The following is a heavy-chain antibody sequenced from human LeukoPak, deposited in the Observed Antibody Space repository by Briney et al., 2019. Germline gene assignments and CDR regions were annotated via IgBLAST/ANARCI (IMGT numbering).Heavy chain of an antibody. V-gene: IGHV3-74*01. D-gene: IGHD2-21*02. CDR3: AREPLHCRGDCYSFFDY. Sequence: GGSLRLSCAASGFTFSSYWMHWVRQAPGKGLVWVSRIRADGKSTDYADSVKGRFTISRDNAKNTVYLQMNSLSAEDTAVYYCAREPLHCRGDCYSFFDYWGQGTLVTVSS. J-gene: IGHJ4*02. CDR1: GFTFSSYW. CDR2: IRADGKST.